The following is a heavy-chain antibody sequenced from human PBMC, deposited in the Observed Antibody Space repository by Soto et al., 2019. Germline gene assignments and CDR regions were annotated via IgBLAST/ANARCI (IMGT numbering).Heavy chain of an antibody. Sequence: SETLSLTCAVYGGSFRGYYWSWIRQPPGKGLEWIGEINHRGSANYNPSVKSRVTISVDTSKNQFSLKLNSVTAADTAMYYCARDYKRYSSPPGPPEYWGLGTLVTVSS. CDR2: INHRGSA. D-gene: IGHD6-13*01. V-gene: IGHV4-34*01. J-gene: IGHJ4*02. CDR1: GGSFRGYY. CDR3: ARDYKRYSSPPGPPEY.